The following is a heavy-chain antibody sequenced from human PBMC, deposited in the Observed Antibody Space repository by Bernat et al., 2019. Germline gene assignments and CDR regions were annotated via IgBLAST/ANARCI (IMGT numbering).Heavy chain of an antibody. CDR3: ARHERTLRYCSGGSCYGTPPLPFDY. Sequence: EVQLVQSGAEVKKPGESLRISCKGSGYSFTSYWISWVRQMPGKGLEWMGRIDPSDSYTNYSPSFQGHVTISADKSISTAYLQWSSLKASDTAMYYCARHERTLRYCSGGSCYGTPPLPFDYWGQGALVTVSS. J-gene: IGHJ4*02. V-gene: IGHV5-10-1*03. CDR2: IDPSDSYT. CDR1: GYSFTSYW. D-gene: IGHD2-15*01.